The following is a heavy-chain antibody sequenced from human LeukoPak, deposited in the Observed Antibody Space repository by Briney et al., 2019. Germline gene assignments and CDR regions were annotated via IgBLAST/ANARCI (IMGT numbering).Heavy chain of an antibody. Sequence: QPGGSLRLSCAASGFTFSSYWMHWVRQAPGKGLVWVSRINSDGSTTSYADSVMGRFTISRDNAKNTLYLQMNSLRAEDTAVYYCARAIAVAGFDYWGQGTLVTVSS. CDR2: INSDGSTT. J-gene: IGHJ4*02. CDR3: ARAIAVAGFDY. CDR1: GFTFSSYW. D-gene: IGHD6-19*01. V-gene: IGHV3-74*01.